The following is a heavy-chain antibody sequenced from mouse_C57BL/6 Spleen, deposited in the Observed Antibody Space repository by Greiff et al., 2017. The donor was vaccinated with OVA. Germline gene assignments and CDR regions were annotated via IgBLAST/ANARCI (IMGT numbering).Heavy chain of an antibody. CDR3: ARSEDGSFAY. V-gene: IGHV1-26*01. D-gene: IGHD2-3*01. CDR1: GYTFTDYY. CDR2: INPNNGGT. J-gene: IGHJ3*01. Sequence: VQLQQSGPELVKPGASVKISCKASGYTFTDYYMNWVKQSHGKSLEWIGDINPNNGGTSYNQKFKGKATLTVDKSSSTAYMELRSLTSEDSAVYYCARSEDGSFAYWGQGTLVTVSA.